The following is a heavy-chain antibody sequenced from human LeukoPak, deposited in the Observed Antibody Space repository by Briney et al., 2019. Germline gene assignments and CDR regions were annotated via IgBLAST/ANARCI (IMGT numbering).Heavy chain of an antibody. Sequence: TGGSLRLSCTASGFTFGDYAITWVRQAPGKGLEWVGFIRSKAYGGTTEYAASVKGRFTISRDDSKSIAYLQMNSLKTEDTAVYYCTREAAWSGYSADFDYWGQGTLVTVSS. CDR2: IRSKAYGGTT. CDR3: TREAAWSGYSADFDY. CDR1: GFTFGDYA. J-gene: IGHJ4*02. V-gene: IGHV3-49*04. D-gene: IGHD3-3*01.